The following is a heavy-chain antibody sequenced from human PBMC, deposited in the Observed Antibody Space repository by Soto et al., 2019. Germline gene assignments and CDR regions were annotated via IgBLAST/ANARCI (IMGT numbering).Heavy chain of an antibody. CDR3: ATQTRWGSSPHGYYYGMDV. Sequence: VASVKVSCKVSGYTLTELSMHWVRQAPGKGLEWMGGFDPEDGGTIYAQKFQGRVTMTEDTSTDTAYMELSSLRSEDTAVYYCATQTRWGSSPHGYYYGMDVWGQGTTVTVSS. CDR1: GYTLTELS. CDR2: FDPEDGGT. V-gene: IGHV1-24*01. D-gene: IGHD6-13*01. J-gene: IGHJ6*02.